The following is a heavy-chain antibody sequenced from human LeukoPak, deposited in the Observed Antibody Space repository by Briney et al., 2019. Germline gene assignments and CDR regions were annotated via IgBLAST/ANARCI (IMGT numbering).Heavy chain of an antibody. Sequence: GGSLRLSCAASGFTFSTYAMNWVRQAPGKGLEWVSGITNGGNCTFYADSVKGWFTISRDNSKNTLYLQMNSLRADDTDVYYCASGHGTTIGTFDYWGQGTLVTVSS. V-gene: IGHV3-23*01. J-gene: IGHJ4*02. CDR2: ITNGGNCT. D-gene: IGHD2-21*02. CDR3: ASGHGTTIGTFDY. CDR1: GFTFSTYA.